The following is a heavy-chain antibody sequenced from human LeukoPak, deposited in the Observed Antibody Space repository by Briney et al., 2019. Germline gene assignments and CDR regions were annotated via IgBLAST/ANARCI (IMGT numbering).Heavy chain of an antibody. D-gene: IGHD3/OR15-3a*01. CDR2: ISSSGSTI. V-gene: IGHV3-48*03. Sequence: GGSLRLSCAVPGSTFSNFEINWVRQAPGKGLEWISYISSSGSTIYYADSVKGRFTISRDNAKISLYLQMNSLRVEDTAVYYCASRPYGFLGPFDYWGQGTLVTVSS. J-gene: IGHJ4*02. CDR1: GSTFSNFE. CDR3: ASRPYGFLGPFDY.